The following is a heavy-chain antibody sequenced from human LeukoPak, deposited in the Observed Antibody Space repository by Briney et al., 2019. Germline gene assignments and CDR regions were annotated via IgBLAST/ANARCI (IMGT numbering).Heavy chain of an antibody. V-gene: IGHV4-39*07. CDR2: VYYSGST. CDR3: ARDWYSSGRYRDFDY. D-gene: IGHD6-19*01. Sequence: PSETLSLTCTVSGGSISSSSYYWGWIRQPPGKGLEWIGSVYYSGSTYYNPSLKSRVTISVDTSKNQFSLKLSSVTAADTAVYYCARDWYSSGRYRDFDYWGQGTLVTVSS. CDR1: GGSISSSSYY. J-gene: IGHJ4*02.